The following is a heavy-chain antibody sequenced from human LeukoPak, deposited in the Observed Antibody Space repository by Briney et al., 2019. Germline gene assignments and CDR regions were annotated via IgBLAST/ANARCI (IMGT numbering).Heavy chain of an antibody. J-gene: IGHJ5*02. CDR2: VSDSASP. D-gene: IGHD3-22*01. V-gene: IGHV4-59*01. Sequence: SETLSLTGTVSGGSISNYYWNWLRQPPGKGLEWIVYVSDSASPNYNPSRTSRVAISVDTSKSQYSLKLSSVTAADTAVYYCARAFSGYPLQGWFDPWGQRTLVTVSS. CDR1: GGSISNYY. CDR3: ARAFSGYPLQGWFDP.